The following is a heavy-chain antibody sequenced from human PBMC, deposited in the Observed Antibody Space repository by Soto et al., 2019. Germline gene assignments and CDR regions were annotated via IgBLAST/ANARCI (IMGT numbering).Heavy chain of an antibody. V-gene: IGHV3-23*01. Sequence: EVQLLESGGGLVQPGGSLRLSCAASGFTFSSYAMSWVRQAPGKGLEWVSVISGSGGSTYYADSVKGRFTISRDNSKNTLYLQMNSLRAEDTAVYYCAKVSYYYDSSGYYQYFDYWGQGTLVTVSS. D-gene: IGHD3-22*01. CDR3: AKVSYYYDSSGYYQYFDY. CDR1: GFTFSSYA. J-gene: IGHJ4*02. CDR2: ISGSGGST.